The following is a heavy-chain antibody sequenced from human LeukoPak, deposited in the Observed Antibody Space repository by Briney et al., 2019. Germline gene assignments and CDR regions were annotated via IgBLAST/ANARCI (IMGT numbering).Heavy chain of an antibody. D-gene: IGHD3/OR15-3a*01. J-gene: IGHJ4*02. CDR1: GVSISSSNSY. V-gene: IGHV4-39*01. Sequence: SETLSLTCTVSGVSISSSNSYWGWIRQPPGKGLEWIGSIYYSRNTYYNASLKSQVSISIDTSKNQFSLRLTSVTAADTAVYYCARQTGSGLFILPGGQGTLVTVSS. CDR3: ARQTGSGLFILP. CDR2: IYYSRNT.